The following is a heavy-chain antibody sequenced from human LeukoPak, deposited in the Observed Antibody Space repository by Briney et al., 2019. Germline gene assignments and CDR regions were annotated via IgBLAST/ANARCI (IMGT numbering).Heavy chain of an antibody. CDR1: GGSLSSYY. V-gene: IGHV4-4*09. D-gene: IGHD5-18*01. J-gene: IGHJ6*03. Sequence: SETLSLTCTVSGGSLSSYYWSRIWQPPGKGLEWIGHIYTSGSTNYNPSLKSRVTISVDTSKNQFSLKLSSVTAADTAVYYCARHVHGYGPDYYYYYMDVWGKGTTVTLSS. CDR2: IYTSGST. CDR3: ARHVHGYGPDYYYYYMDV.